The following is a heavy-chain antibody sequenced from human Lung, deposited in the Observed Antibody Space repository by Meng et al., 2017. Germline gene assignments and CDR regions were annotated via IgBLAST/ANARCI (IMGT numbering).Heavy chain of an antibody. CDR1: GGSSSSSNYY. J-gene: IGHJ2*01. CDR3: ARGQKGYFDL. V-gene: IGHV4-30-4*01. Sequence: QESGPGLVNPFYILSITCTCSGGSSSSSNYYWSWIRQAPGKCLEWGGHIYNSGSTYYNPSLKSRITISVDTSKNQFSLKLSSVTAADTAVYYCARGQKGYFDLWGRGTLVTVSS. CDR2: IYNSGST.